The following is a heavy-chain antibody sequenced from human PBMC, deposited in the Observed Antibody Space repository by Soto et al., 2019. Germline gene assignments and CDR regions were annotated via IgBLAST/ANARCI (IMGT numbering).Heavy chain of an antibody. CDR3: ARGRFDFWSRGNLSYFDD. CDR1: GGSFIGYD. Sequence: XQRLPRHCAGKGGSFIGYDWSWIRQPPGKGLEWIGEINHSGSTNYNPSRKSRVTISVDTSKNQFSLKLSSVTAADTAVYYCARGRFDFWSRGNLSYFDDWGQGTLVTVSS. CDR2: INHSGST. J-gene: IGHJ4*02. D-gene: IGHD3-3*01. V-gene: IGHV4-34*01.